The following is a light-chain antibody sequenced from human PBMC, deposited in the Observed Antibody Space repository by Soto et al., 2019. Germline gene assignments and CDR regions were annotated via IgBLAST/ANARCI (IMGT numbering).Light chain of an antibody. CDR3: QQYGDWPLT. Sequence: EIVLTQSPATLSSFPGDRVTLSCRASQSVRSTYLAWYQQKPGQAPRLLIFGVSNRAAGIPARFSGSGSGTEFTLTISSLQSEDFAVYCCQQYGDWPLTFGGGTKVDIK. V-gene: IGKV3-15*01. J-gene: IGKJ4*01. CDR2: GVS. CDR1: QSVRSTY.